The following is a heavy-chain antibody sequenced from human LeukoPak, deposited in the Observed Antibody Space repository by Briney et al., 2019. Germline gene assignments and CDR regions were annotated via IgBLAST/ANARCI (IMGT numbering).Heavy chain of an antibody. V-gene: IGHV4-39*01. D-gene: IGHD2-15*01. CDR3: ASLAHCSGDSCLGNWFDP. J-gene: IGHJ5*02. Sequence: SETLSLTCTVSGVSISSSSYYWAWIRQPPGKGLEWIGSIYYSGSIYYNPYLKSRVTISMDTSKNQFSLKLSSVTAADTAMYYRASLAHCSGDSCLGNWFDPWGQGTPVTVSS. CDR1: GVSISSSSYY. CDR2: IYYSGSI.